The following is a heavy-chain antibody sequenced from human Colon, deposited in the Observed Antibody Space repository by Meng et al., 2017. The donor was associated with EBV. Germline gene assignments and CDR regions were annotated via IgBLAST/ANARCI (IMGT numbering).Heavy chain of an antibody. V-gene: IGHV4-31*03. CDR1: GGSISSGTYY. D-gene: IGHD2-21*02. CDR2: IHYSGST. CDR3: ARGDLDGDCYYCLDF. Sequence: QVQLQESGPGLVKPSQXLSLTCTVSGGSISSGTYYWGWIRQLPGKGLEWIAYIHYSGSTYYSPSLKSRVTISVDTSKNQLSLKLSSMTAADTAVYYCARGDLDGDCYYCLDFWGQGALVTVSS. J-gene: IGHJ4*02.